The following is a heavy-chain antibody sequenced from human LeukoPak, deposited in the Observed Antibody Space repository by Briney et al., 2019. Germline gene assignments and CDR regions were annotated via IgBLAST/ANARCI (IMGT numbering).Heavy chain of an antibody. V-gene: IGHV4-39*01. Sequence: SETLSLTCTVSGGSISSNSYYWGWIRQPPGKGLEWIGSIYYSGSTYYNPSLKSRVTISVDTSKNQFSLKLSSVTAADTAVYYCARQGSAYCGGDCYSDFDYWGQGTLVTVPS. J-gene: IGHJ4*02. D-gene: IGHD2-21*02. CDR2: IYYSGST. CDR3: ARQGSAYCGGDCYSDFDY. CDR1: GGSISSNSYY.